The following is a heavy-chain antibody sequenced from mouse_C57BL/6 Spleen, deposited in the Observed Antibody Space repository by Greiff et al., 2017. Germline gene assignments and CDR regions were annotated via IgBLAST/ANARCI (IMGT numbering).Heavy chain of an antibody. CDR2: IDPSDSYT. V-gene: IGHV1-50*01. D-gene: IGHD1-1*01. CDR3: ARTGNYYYGSPYFDY. J-gene: IGHJ2*01. CDR1: GYTFTSYW. Sequence: VQLQQPGAELVKPGASVKLSCKASGYTFTSYWMQWVKQRPGQGLAWIGEIDPSDSYTNYNQKFKGKATLTVDTSSSTAYMQLSSLTSEDSAVYYCARTGNYYYGSPYFDYWGQGTTLAVSS.